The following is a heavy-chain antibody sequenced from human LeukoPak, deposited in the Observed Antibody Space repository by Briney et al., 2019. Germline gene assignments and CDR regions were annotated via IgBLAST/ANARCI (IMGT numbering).Heavy chain of an antibody. CDR2: ISSSSSTI. D-gene: IGHD3-3*01. V-gene: IGHV3-48*02. Sequence: GGSLRLSCAASGFTVSSNYMSWVRQAPGKGLEWVSYISSSSSTIYYADSVKGRFTISRDNAKNSLYLQMNSLRDEDTAVYYCARSVDFWSAFDYWGQGTLVTVSS. CDR3: ARSVDFWSAFDY. J-gene: IGHJ4*02. CDR1: GFTVSSNY.